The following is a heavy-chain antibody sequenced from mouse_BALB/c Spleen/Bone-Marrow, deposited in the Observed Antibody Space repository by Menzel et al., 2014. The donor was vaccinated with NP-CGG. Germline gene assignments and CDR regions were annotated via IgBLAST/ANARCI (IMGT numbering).Heavy chain of an antibody. CDR1: GYTFTDYN. J-gene: IGHJ4*01. Sequence: EVQLQQSGPELVKPGASVKISCKASGYTFTDYNMHWVKQSHGKSLEWIGYIYPNNGGTGSNQKFKNKATLTEDNSSTTANMDPKSLASEDSTVYYCAKGVITLYYYTMDYWGQGTSVTVSS. D-gene: IGHD1-2*01. V-gene: IGHV1S29*02. CDR3: AKGVITLYYYTMDY. CDR2: IYPNNGGT.